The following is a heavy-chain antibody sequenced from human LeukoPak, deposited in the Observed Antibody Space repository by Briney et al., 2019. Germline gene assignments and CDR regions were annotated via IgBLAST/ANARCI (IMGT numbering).Heavy chain of an antibody. J-gene: IGHJ6*03. D-gene: IGHD3-22*01. CDR2: IYHSGST. CDR1: GGSISSGTYY. CDR3: ARVSHYYDSSAYYYYYMDV. Sequence: SETLSLTCTVSGGSISSGTYYWGWIRQPPGKGLEWIGYIYHSGSTNYNPSLKSRVTISVDTSKNQFSLELTSVTAADTAVYYCARVSHYYDSSAYYYYYMDVWGKGTTVTISS. V-gene: IGHV4-61*01.